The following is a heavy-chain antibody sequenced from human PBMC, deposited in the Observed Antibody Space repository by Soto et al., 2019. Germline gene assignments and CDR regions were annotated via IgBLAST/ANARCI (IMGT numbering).Heavy chain of an antibody. CDR1: GFTFSSYA. D-gene: IGHD3-10*01. CDR2: ISSNGGST. J-gene: IGHJ3*02. V-gene: IGHV3-64*01. Sequence: GGSLRLSCAASGFTFSSYAMHWVRQAPGKGLEYVSAISSNGGSTYYANSVKGRFTISRDNSKNTLYLQMGSLRAEDMAVYYCAGGGDYYYGSGSYACDAFDIWGQGTMVTVSS. CDR3: AGGGDYYYGSGSYACDAFDI.